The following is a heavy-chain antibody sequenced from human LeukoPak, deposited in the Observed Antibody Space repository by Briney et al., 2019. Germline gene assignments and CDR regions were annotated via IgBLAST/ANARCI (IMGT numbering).Heavy chain of an antibody. Sequence: PSETLSLTCGVSGGSFLSGYYWTWIRQSPTKGLEWIGETNHRGSTNYNPSLRGRVSISVDRSKNQFSLKMTSVTAADTAVYYCARGCVAAAGLDCAEFDYWGQGSLVTVSS. J-gene: IGHJ4*02. CDR1: GGSFLSGYY. CDR2: TNHRGST. CDR3: ARGCVAAAGLDCAEFDY. D-gene: IGHD6-13*01. V-gene: IGHV4-34*01.